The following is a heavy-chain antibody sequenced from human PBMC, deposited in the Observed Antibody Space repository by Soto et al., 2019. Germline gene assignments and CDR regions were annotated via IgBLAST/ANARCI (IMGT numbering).Heavy chain of an antibody. Sequence: EVQLVESGGGLVQPGGSLRLSCAASGFTFSSYAMHWVRQAPGKGLEYVSAISSIGGSTYYANSVKGRFTISRDNSKNTLYLQMGSLRAEDMAVYYCARNYGGNSYAIGVWGQGTMVTVSS. CDR3: ARNYGGNSYAIGV. J-gene: IGHJ3*01. CDR2: ISSIGGST. CDR1: GFTFSSYA. V-gene: IGHV3-64*01. D-gene: IGHD2-21*02.